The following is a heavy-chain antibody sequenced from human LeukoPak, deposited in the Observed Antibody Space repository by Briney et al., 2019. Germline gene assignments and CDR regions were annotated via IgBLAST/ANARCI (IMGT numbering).Heavy chain of an antibody. Sequence: GESLRLSCAASGFTFSSYAMHWVRQAPGKGLEYVSAISSNGGSTYYANSVKGRFTISRDNSKNTLYLQMGSLRAEDMAVYYCARPDFWSGYYDYWGQGTLVTVSS. J-gene: IGHJ4*02. CDR3: ARPDFWSGYYDY. V-gene: IGHV3-64*01. D-gene: IGHD3-3*01. CDR1: GFTFSSYA. CDR2: ISSNGGST.